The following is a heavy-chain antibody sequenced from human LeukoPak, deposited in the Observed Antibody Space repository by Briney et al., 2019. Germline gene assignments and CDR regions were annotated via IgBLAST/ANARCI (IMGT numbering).Heavy chain of an antibody. V-gene: IGHV3-30*02. Sequence: GGSLRLSCAASGFTFSSYGMHWVRQAPGKGLEWVAFIRYDGSNKYYADSVKGRFTISRDNSKNTLYLQMNSLRAEDTAVYYCANLLGDGYNLDPDASDIWGQGTMVTVSS. CDR2: IRYDGSNK. J-gene: IGHJ3*02. CDR3: ANLLGDGYNLDPDASDI. CDR1: GFTFSSYG. D-gene: IGHD5-24*01.